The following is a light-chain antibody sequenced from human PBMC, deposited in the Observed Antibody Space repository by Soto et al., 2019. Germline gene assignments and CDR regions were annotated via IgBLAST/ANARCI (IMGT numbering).Light chain of an antibody. CDR1: QSVSSSY. J-gene: IGKJ1*01. V-gene: IGKV3-20*01. CDR2: GAS. CDR3: QHYNSYSGA. Sequence: EIVLPQYPGNLSLSPGARATLSCKASQSVSSSYLACYQQTPGQAPRLLIYGASSRATGIPDRFSGSGSGTEFTLTISRLQHDFFATYYYQHYNSYSGAFGQGTKVDI.